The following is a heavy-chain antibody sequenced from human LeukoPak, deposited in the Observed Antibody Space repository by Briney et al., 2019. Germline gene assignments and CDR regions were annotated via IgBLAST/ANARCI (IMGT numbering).Heavy chain of an antibody. Sequence: SETLSLTCTVSGGSISSGGYSWSWIRQPPGKGLEWIGYIYHSGSTYYNPSLKSRVTISVDRSKNQFSLKLSSVTAADTAVYYCARDKSAGTFVFSTFDYRGQGTLVTVSS. CDR2: IYHSGST. CDR3: ARDKSAGTFVFSTFDY. J-gene: IGHJ4*02. CDR1: GGSISSGGYS. D-gene: IGHD3-16*01. V-gene: IGHV4-30-2*01.